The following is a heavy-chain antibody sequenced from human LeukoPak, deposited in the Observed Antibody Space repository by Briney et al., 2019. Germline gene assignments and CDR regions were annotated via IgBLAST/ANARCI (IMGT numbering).Heavy chain of an antibody. CDR2: IYYSGST. J-gene: IGHJ6*03. V-gene: IGHV4-59*01. D-gene: IGHD4-11*01. CDR1: GGSISSYY. CDR3: ASNTVTIRRNEQYYYMDV. Sequence: SETLSLTCTVSGGSISSYYWSWIRQPPGKGLEWIGYIYYSGSTNYNPSLKSRVTISVDTSKNQFSLKLSSVTAADTAVYYCASNTVTIRRNEQYYYMDVWGKGTTVTVSS.